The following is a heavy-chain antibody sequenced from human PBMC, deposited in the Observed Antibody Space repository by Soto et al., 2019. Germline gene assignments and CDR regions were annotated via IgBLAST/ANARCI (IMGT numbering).Heavy chain of an antibody. J-gene: IGHJ6*02. CDR1: GYTLTGLS. CDR2: FDPEGGET. CDR3: ATDVVTTYYSYCGMDC. Sequence: ASVKVSCPVSGYTLTGLSMHWVRQAPGKGLEWMGGFDPEGGETIYAQKFQGRVTMTEDTSTDTAYMELSSLRSEDTAVYYCATDVVTTYYSYCGMDCWGQGTTVTVSS. V-gene: IGHV1-24*01. D-gene: IGHD2-21*02.